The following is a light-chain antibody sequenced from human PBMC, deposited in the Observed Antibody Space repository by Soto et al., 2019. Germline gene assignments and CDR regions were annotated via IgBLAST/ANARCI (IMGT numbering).Light chain of an antibody. CDR3: QQRYHWPPFT. CDR1: QSISNY. CDR2: DAS. Sequence: EIVLTQSPATLSLSPGERATLSCRARQSISNYLAWYQQKPGQSPRLLIYDASNRATGIPARFRGSGSGTDFTLTISSPEPEDFAVYYCQQRYHWPPFTFGPGTKVDIK. V-gene: IGKV3-11*01. J-gene: IGKJ3*01.